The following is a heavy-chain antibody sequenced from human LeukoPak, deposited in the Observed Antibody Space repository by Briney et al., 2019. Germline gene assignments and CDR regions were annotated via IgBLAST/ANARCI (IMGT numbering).Heavy chain of an antibody. CDR1: GFTFSSYA. V-gene: IGHV3-33*08. J-gene: IGHJ4*02. Sequence: GGSLRLSCAASGFTFSSYAMSWVRQAPGKGLEWVGVIWHDGSNKAYADSVKGRFTISRDSSKNTLYLQMNSLRAEDTAVYYCARDTYTYGFGGLDYWGQGTLVTVSS. D-gene: IGHD5-18*01. CDR2: IWHDGSNK. CDR3: ARDTYTYGFGGLDY.